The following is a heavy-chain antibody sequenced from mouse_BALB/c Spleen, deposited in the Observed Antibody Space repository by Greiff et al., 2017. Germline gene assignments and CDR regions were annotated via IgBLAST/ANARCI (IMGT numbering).Heavy chain of an antibody. J-gene: IGHJ3*01. D-gene: IGHD1-2*01. CDR3: TRYLYGYDVFAY. CDR2: IYPGNSDT. V-gene: IGHV1-5*01. CDR1: GYTFTSYW. Sequence: VQLLQSGTVLARPGASVKMSCKASGYTFTSYWMHWVKQRPGQGLEWIGAIYPGNSDTSYNQKFKGKAKLTAVTSTSTAYMELSSLTNEDSAVYYCTRYLYGYDVFAYWGQGTLVTVSA.